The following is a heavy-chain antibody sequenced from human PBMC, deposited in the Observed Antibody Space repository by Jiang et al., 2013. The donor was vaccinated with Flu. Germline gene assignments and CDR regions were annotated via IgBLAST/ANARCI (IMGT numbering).Heavy chain of an antibody. CDR2: IDPSDSYI. CDR3: ARLSCSTTSCPEGY. J-gene: IGHJ4*02. Sequence: VQLVESGAEVKKPGESLRISCKGSGYSFTSYWISWVRQMPGKGLEWMGKIDPSDSYINYSPSFQGHVTISVDKSMSTAYLQWNSLKVSDTAKYYCARLSCSTTSCPEGYWGQGTLVTVSS. CDR1: GYSFTSYW. D-gene: IGHD2-2*01. V-gene: IGHV5-10-1*01.